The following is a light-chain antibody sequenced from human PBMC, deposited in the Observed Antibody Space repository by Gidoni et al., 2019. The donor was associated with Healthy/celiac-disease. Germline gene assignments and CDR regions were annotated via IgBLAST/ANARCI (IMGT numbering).Light chain of an antibody. CDR2: GAS. Sequence: EIVLTHTPGTLSLSPGERATLSCRASQSVSSSYLAWYQQKPGQAPRLLIYGASSRATGIPDRFSGSGSGTDFTLTISRLEPEDFAVYYCQQYGSSPITFXQXTRLEIK. CDR3: QQYGSSPIT. J-gene: IGKJ5*01. V-gene: IGKV3-20*01. CDR1: QSVSSSY.